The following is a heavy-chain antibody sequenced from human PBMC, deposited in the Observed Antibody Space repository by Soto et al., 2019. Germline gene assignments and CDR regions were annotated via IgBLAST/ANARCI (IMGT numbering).Heavy chain of an antibody. Sequence: QMQLVQSGPEVKKPGTSVKVSCKASGFTFTSSAVQWVRQARGQRLEWIGWIVVGSGNTNYAQKFQERVTITRDMSTSTAYMELSSLRSENTAVYYCAADYKEEYYYYGMDVWGQGTTVTVSS. CDR1: GFTFTSSA. V-gene: IGHV1-58*01. CDR3: AADYKEEYYYYGMDV. J-gene: IGHJ6*02. D-gene: IGHD1-1*01. CDR2: IVVGSGNT.